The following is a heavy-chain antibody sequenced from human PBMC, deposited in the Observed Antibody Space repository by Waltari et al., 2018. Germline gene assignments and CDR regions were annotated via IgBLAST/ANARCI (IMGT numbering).Heavy chain of an antibody. CDR2: IYYSGST. V-gene: IGHV4-39*01. J-gene: IGHJ5*02. Sequence: QLQLQESGPGLVKPSETLSLTCTVSGGPISSISYYWGWIRQPPGKGLAWIGSIYYSGSTYYNPPLKSRVTISVDTSKNQFSLKLSSVTAADTAVYYCARLIAAAGNWFDPWGQGTLVTVSS. D-gene: IGHD6-13*01. CDR1: GGPISSISYY. CDR3: ARLIAAAGNWFDP.